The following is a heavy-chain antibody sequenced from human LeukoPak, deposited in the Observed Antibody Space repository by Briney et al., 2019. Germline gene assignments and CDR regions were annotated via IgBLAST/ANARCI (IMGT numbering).Heavy chain of an antibody. CDR2: IRYDESNK. D-gene: IGHD6-19*01. CDR1: GFTFSSYG. V-gene: IGHV3-30*02. CDR3: ARFYSRGDATYTYSMDV. Sequence: GGSLRLSCAASGFTFSSYGMHWVRQAPGKGLEWVAFIRYDESNKYYTDSVKGRFTISRDNSKNTLYLQMNSLRVEDTAVYYCARFYSRGDATYTYSMDVWGKGTTVTISS. J-gene: IGHJ6*03.